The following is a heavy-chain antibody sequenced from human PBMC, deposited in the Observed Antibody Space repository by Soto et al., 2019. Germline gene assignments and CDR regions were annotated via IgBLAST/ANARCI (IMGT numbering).Heavy chain of an antibody. CDR2: IIPVFGRP. D-gene: IGHD5-12*01. CDR3: AREASGYDF. Sequence: GAAVKVSCKASGGTFSSFGISWVRQAPGQGLEWMGGIIPVFGRPNYAQRFRGRLTITADESTNTSYMELIDLTSEDTAVYYCAREASGYDFWGQGTQAPVSS. J-gene: IGHJ4*02. CDR1: GGTFSSFG. V-gene: IGHV1-69*13.